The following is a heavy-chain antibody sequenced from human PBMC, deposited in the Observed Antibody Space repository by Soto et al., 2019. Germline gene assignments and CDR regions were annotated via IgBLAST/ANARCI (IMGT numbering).Heavy chain of an antibody. J-gene: IGHJ4*02. D-gene: IGHD7-27*01. CDR3: AREVGTGVIGGEYYFDY. CDR2: INSDGSST. V-gene: IGHV3-74*01. Sequence: GESLKISCAASGFTFSSYWMHWVRQAPGKGLVWVSRINSDGSSTSYADSVKGRFTISRDNAKNTLYLQMNSLRAEDTAVYYCAREVGTGVIGGEYYFDYWGQGTLVTVSS. CDR1: GFTFSSYW.